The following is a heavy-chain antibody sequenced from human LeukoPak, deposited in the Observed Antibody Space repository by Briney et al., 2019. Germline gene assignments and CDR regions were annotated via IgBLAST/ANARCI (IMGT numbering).Heavy chain of an antibody. Sequence: PSETLSLTCAVYGGSFSGYYWSWIRQPPGKGLEWIGEINHSGSTNYNPSLKSRVTISVDTSKNQFSLKLSSVTAADTAVYYSARTHSYYYDSNKYFQHWGQGTLVTVSS. V-gene: IGHV4-34*01. J-gene: IGHJ1*01. CDR3: ARTHSYYYDSNKYFQH. D-gene: IGHD3-22*01. CDR1: GGSFSGYY. CDR2: INHSGST.